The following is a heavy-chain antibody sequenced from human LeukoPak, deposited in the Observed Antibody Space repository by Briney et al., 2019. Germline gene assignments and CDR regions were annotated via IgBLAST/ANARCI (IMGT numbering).Heavy chain of an antibody. V-gene: IGHV3-48*03. CDR2: ISSSGSTI. D-gene: IGHD1-26*01. Sequence: PGGSLRLSCAASGFTFSRYEMNWVRQAPGKGLEWVSYISSSGSTIYYADSVKGRFTISRDNAKNSLYLQMNSLRAEDTAVYYCARGSETVGASTGYWYFDLWGRGTLVTVSS. CDR3: ARGSETVGASTGYWYFDL. J-gene: IGHJ2*01. CDR1: GFTFSRYE.